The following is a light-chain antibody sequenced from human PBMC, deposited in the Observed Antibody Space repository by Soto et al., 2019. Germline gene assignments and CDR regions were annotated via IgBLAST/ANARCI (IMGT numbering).Light chain of an antibody. CDR2: AAS. CDR1: QSGDKK. V-gene: IGKV3-15*01. Sequence: EIVMTQSPATRSVSPGERATLSCRASQSGDKKLGWYQQKPGQAPRLLIYAASTRAPGIPARFSGSESGTKFTLTISSLQSEDFAVYYCQQYNNWSSITFGQGTRLEIK. CDR3: QQYNNWSSIT. J-gene: IGKJ5*01.